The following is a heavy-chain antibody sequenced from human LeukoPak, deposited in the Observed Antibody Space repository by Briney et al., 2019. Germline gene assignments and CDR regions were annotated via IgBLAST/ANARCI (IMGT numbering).Heavy chain of an antibody. CDR1: GFTFGSYW. V-gene: IGHV3-7*05. CDR3: TRDRSGQD. J-gene: IGHJ4*02. D-gene: IGHD1-1*01. CDR2: IKQDGSEK. Sequence: GGSLRLSCAASGFTFGSYWMSWVRQAPGKGLQWVANIKQDGSEKYYVDSVKGRFTISRDNAKSSLYLQMNSLRAEDTAVYYCTRDRSGQDWGQGTLVTVSS.